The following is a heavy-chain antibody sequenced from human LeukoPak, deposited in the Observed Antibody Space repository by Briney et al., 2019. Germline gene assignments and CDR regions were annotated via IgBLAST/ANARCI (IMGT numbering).Heavy chain of an antibody. CDR2: INPSGGST. J-gene: IGHJ4*02. D-gene: IGHD3-10*01. CDR1: GYTFTSYY. Sequence: ASVKVSCKASGYTFTSYYMHWVRQAPGQGLEWMGIINPSGGSTTYAQKFQGRVIMTRDTSTSTVYMELSSLRSEDTAVYYCARVQYYYGSGSYGFFDSWGQGTLVTVSS. V-gene: IGHV1-46*01. CDR3: ARVQYYYGSGSYGFFDS.